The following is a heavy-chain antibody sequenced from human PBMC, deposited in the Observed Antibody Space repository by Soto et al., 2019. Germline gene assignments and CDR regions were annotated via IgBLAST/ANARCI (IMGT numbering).Heavy chain of an antibody. CDR2: FNDGNVNT. CDR1: GYTFTSYA. J-gene: IGHJ4*02. D-gene: IGHD3-9*01. CDR3: ARGRYDILTGYYRPIDY. V-gene: IGHV1-3*01. Sequence: QVQLVQPGAEVKKPGASVKVSCKASGYTFTSYAMHWVRQAPGQRLEWVGWFNDGNVNTQYSQEFKGRVPITRDTSATTGYMELSCLRSEDTAVYYCARGRYDILTGYYRPIDYWGQGTLVTVSS.